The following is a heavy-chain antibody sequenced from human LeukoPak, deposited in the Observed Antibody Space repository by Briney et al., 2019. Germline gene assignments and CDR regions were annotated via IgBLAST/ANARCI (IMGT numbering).Heavy chain of an antibody. CDR1: GDRFTIYS. J-gene: IGHJ5*01. CDR2: IYPGDSAT. D-gene: IGHD2-2*01. CDR3: AEAPYCSSNSCQGRFDP. Sequence: GESLKISCKGSGDRFTIYSIGWVGQIHGKGLEWMGIIYPGDSATRYGPSFQGQVTNSDDKSISTAPLRWSIRKASDTAMNYCAEAPYCSSNSCQGRFDPGGQGTPVSVS. V-gene: IGHV5-51*01.